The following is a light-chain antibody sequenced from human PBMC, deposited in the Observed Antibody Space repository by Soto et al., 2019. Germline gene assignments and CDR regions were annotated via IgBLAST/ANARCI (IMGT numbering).Light chain of an antibody. V-gene: IGKV1-5*03. CDR3: QQCNTYST. Sequence: DIQLTQSPSILSASVGDRVTITCRASQSIGSWLAWYQQKPGKAPNLLIFQTSNLESGVPSRFSGSGSGTEFTLTISSLQPDDFATYYCQQCNTYSTFGQGTKVEAK. J-gene: IGKJ1*01. CDR2: QTS. CDR1: QSIGSW.